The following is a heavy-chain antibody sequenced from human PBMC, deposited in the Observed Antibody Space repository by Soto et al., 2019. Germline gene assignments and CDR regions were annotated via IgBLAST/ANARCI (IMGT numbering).Heavy chain of an antibody. CDR1: GGTFSSYA. Sequence: SVKVSCKASGGTFSSYAISWVRQAPGQGLEWMGGIIPIFGTANYAQKFQGRVTITADESTSTAYMELSSLRSEDTAVYYCAREGTAGYSLKEDDYYYGMDVWG. CDR3: AREGTAGYSLKEDDYYYGMDV. J-gene: IGHJ6*02. V-gene: IGHV1-69*13. D-gene: IGHD5-18*01. CDR2: IIPIFGTA.